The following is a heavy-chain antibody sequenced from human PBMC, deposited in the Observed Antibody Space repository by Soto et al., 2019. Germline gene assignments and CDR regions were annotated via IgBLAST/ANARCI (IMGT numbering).Heavy chain of an antibody. D-gene: IGHD4-17*01. CDR2: IYYTGNT. V-gene: IGHV4-31*03. CDR3: ARGEPYGDFAY. CDR1: GVSISSGGYY. Sequence: QVQLQESGPRLVKPSQTLSLTCTVSGVSISSGGYYWTWIRQLPGKGLEWIGYIYYTGNTYYNPSLESRTTISRDTSKHQFSLKVTSVSAADTAVYYCARGEPYGDFAYWGQGTLVTVSS. J-gene: IGHJ4*02.